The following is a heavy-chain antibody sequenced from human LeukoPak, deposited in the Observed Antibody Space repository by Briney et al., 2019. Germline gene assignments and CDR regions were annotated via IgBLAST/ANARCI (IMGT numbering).Heavy chain of an antibody. V-gene: IGHV3-30*02. D-gene: IGHD3-3*01. J-gene: IGHJ4*02. CDR2: IRYDGSNK. CDR3: AKDQNYDFWSGPSPHSPDY. CDR1: GFTFSSYG. Sequence: PGGSLGLSCAASGFTFSSYGMHWVRQAPGKGLEWVAFIRYDGSNKYYADSVKGRFTISRDNSKNTLYLQMNSLRAEDTAVYYCAKDQNYDFWSGPSPHSPDYWGQGTLVTVSS.